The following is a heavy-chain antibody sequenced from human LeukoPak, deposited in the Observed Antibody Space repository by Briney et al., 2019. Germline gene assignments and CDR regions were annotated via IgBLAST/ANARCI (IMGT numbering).Heavy chain of an antibody. CDR1: GFAFRSYG. Sequence: PGGSLRLSCAASGFAFRSYGMSWVRQAPGKGLEWVSAISGNGVGTYYADSVKGRFTISRDNSKNTLYLQMSNLRAEDTAVYYCANDLAWGLDYWGQGTPVTVSS. CDR3: ANDLAWGLDY. CDR2: ISGNGVGT. J-gene: IGHJ4*02. V-gene: IGHV3-23*01. D-gene: IGHD7-27*01.